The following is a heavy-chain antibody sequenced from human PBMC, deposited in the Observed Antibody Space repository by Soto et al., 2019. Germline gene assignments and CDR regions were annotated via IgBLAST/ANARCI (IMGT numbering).Heavy chain of an antibody. CDR3: ARDQDIVVAPGAYGMDV. Sequence: GGSLRLSCAASGFIFRSYSLNWVRQVPGKGLEWPSYISSSSRITYYADSVKGRFTVSRDNAKNSLYLQMNSLRDEDTAVYYCARDQDIVVAPGAYGMDVWGQGTTVTVSS. V-gene: IGHV3-48*02. J-gene: IGHJ6*02. D-gene: IGHD2-2*01. CDR2: ISSSSRIT. CDR1: GFIFRSYS.